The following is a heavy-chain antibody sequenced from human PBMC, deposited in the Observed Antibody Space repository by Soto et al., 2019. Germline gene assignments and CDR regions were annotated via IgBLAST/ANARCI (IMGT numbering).Heavy chain of an antibody. D-gene: IGHD4-17*01. J-gene: IGHJ4*02. Sequence: QLQLQESGPGLVKPSETLSLTCTVSGGSISSSTYYWGWIRQPPGKGLEWIGSIYYSGSTYYNPSLKSRVTISVDTSKNQFSLKLSSVTAADTAVYHCANSYGDYVSYWGQGTLVTVSS. V-gene: IGHV4-39*01. CDR1: GGSISSSTYY. CDR2: IYYSGST. CDR3: ANSYGDYVSY.